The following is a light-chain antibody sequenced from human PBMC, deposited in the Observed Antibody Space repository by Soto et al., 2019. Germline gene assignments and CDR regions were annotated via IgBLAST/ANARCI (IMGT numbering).Light chain of an antibody. Sequence: DIQMTQSPSTLSASVGDRFTITCRASQSIKNWLAWYQQKPGAAPKFLIYDASSLESGVPSRFSGSGSGTEFTLTISSLQPDDFATYYCQEYNSDSITFGQGTRLEIK. J-gene: IGKJ5*01. V-gene: IGKV1-5*01. CDR3: QEYNSDSIT. CDR1: QSIKNW. CDR2: DAS.